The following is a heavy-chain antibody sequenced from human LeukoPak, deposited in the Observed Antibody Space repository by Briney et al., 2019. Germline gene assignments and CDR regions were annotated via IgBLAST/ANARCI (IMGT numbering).Heavy chain of an antibody. CDR1: GGTFSSYA. CDR3: ARDLGIVVVPAAHNWFDP. J-gene: IGHJ5*02. CDR2: IIPIFGTA. Sequence: ASVKVSCKASGGTFSSYAISWVRQAPGQGLEWMGGIIPIFGTANYAQKFQGRVTITADESTSTAYIELSSLRSEDTAVYYCARDLGIVVVPAAHNWFDPWGQGTLVTVSS. V-gene: IGHV1-69*13. D-gene: IGHD2-2*03.